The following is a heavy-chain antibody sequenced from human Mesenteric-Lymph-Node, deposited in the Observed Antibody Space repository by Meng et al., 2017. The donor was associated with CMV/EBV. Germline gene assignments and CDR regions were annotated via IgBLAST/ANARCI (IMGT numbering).Heavy chain of an antibody. V-gene: IGHV4-39*01. CDR3: VRHGYDSSGYPPVETPDF. CDR1: NTSSAYC. Sequence: NTSSAYCGGWISQPTGKGLEWIAAIYYTGSTYYNPFLRSRVTISKDTSKNQFALRLTSVTAADTAIYYCVRHGYDSSGYPPVETPDFWGQGTLVTVSS. CDR2: IYYTGST. D-gene: IGHD3-22*01. J-gene: IGHJ4*02.